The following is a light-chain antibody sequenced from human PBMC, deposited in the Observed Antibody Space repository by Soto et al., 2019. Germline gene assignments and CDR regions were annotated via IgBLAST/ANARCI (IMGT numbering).Light chain of an antibody. CDR3: SSYTSRSTRV. J-gene: IGLJ2*01. CDR2: DVS. CDR1: SSDVGGYNY. V-gene: IGLV2-14*01. Sequence: QSALTQPASVSGSPGQSITISCTGTSSDVGGYNYVSWYQQHPGKAPQLMIYDVSNRPSGVSNRFAGSKSGNTASLTISGLPAEDEADYYCSSYTSRSTRVFGGGTKVTVL.